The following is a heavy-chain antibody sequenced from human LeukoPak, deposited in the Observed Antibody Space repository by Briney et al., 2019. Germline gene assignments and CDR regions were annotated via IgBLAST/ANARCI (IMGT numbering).Heavy chain of an antibody. CDR2: ITNSGSST. CDR3: AKGSYYDY. CDR1: GFTFSSYA. V-gene: IGHV3-23*01. J-gene: IGHJ4*02. Sequence: PGGSLRLSCAASGFTFSSYAMSWVRQAPGKGLKWVSTITNSGSSTYHADSVKGRFTISRDNSKNTLYLQMNSLRAEDTAVYYCAKGSYYDYWGQGTLVTVSS.